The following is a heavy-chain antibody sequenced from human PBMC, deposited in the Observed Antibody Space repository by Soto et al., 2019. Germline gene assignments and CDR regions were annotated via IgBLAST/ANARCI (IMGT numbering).Heavy chain of an antibody. J-gene: IGHJ4*02. CDR1: GFTFSSYA. CDR3: ATHLNYYDSSGPPRVLDY. V-gene: IGHV3-23*01. D-gene: IGHD3-22*01. CDR2: ISGSGGST. Sequence: GGSLRLSCAASGFTFSSYAMSWVRQAPGKGLEWVSAISGSGGSTYYADSVKGRFTISRDNSKNTLYLQMNSLRAEDTAVYYCATHLNYYDSSGPPRVLDYWGQGTLVTVSS.